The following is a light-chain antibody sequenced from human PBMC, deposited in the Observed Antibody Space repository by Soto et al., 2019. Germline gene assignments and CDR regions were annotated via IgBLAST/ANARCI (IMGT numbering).Light chain of an antibody. CDR1: QSVSSY. CDR2: DAS. V-gene: IGKV3-11*01. Sequence: EIVLTQSQATLSLSAGERATLSCRASQSVSSYLAWYQQKPGQAPRLLIYDASNRATGIPARFSGSGSGTDFTLTISSLENEDFAVYYCQQRSNWTLTFGQGTRLEIK. J-gene: IGKJ5*01. CDR3: QQRSNWTLT.